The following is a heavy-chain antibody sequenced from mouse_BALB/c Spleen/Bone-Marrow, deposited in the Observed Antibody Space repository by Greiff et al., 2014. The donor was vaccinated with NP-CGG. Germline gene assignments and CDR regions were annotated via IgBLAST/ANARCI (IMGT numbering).Heavy chain of an antibody. Sequence: EVKLMESGGGLVKSGGSLKLSCAASGFTFSSYAMSWVRQTPEKRLEWVATISSGGSYTYYPDSVKGRFTISRDNAKNTLYLQMSSLRSEDTAMYYCARHREVRPFAYWGQGTLVTVSA. CDR3: ARHREVRPFAY. CDR1: GFTFSSYA. D-gene: IGHD2-14*01. CDR2: ISSGGSYT. V-gene: IGHV5-9-3*01. J-gene: IGHJ3*01.